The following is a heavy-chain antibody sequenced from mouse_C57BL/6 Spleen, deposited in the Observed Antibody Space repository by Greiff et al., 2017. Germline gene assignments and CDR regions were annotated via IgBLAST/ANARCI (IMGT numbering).Heavy chain of an antibody. CDR1: GYTFTSYW. D-gene: IGHD2-5*01. Sequence: QVQLKQPGAELVRPGTSVKLSCKASGYTFTSYWMHWVKQRPGQGLEWIGVIDPSDSYTNYNQKFKGKATLTVDTSSSTAYMQLSSLTSEDSAVYYFATDLIVRVDYWGQGTTLTVSS. J-gene: IGHJ2*01. V-gene: IGHV1-59*01. CDR2: IDPSDSYT. CDR3: ATDLIVRVDY.